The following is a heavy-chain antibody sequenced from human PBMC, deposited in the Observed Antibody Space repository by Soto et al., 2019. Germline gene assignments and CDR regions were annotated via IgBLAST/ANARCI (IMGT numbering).Heavy chain of an antibody. CDR1: VFTFSNAW. J-gene: IGHJ6*02. Sequence: WGSLRLSCSASVFTFSNAWMSWFRQAPGKGLEWVGRIKSKTDGGTTDYAAPVKGRFTISRDDSKNTLYLQMNSLKTEDTAVYYCTTDGIYGMDVWGQGTTVTVSS. CDR2: IKSKTDGGTT. V-gene: IGHV3-15*01. CDR3: TTDGIYGMDV.